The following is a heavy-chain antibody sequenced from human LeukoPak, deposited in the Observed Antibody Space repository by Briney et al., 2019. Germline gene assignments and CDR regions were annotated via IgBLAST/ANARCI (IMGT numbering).Heavy chain of an antibody. CDR1: GLTFSSYE. CDR3: ARDSHKFDSSGYYPDAFDI. J-gene: IGHJ3*02. CDR2: ISSSGSGI. Sequence: GGSLRLSCAASGLTFSSYEMNWVRQAPGKGLAWVSYISSSGSGIYYADSVKGRFTISRDNAKKSLYLQMHSLRAEDTAVYYCARDSHKFDSSGYYPDAFDIWGQGTMVTVSS. D-gene: IGHD3-22*01. V-gene: IGHV3-48*03.